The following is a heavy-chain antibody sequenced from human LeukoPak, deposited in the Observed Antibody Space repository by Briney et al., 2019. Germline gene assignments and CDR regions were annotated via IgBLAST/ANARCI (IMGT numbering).Heavy chain of an antibody. V-gene: IGHV3-33*01. D-gene: IGHD2-2*01. CDR1: GFTFSSYG. Sequence: GRSLRLSCAASGFTFSSYGVHWVRQAPGKGLEWVAVIWYDGSNKYYADSVKGRFTISRDNSKNTLYLQMNSLRAEDTAVYYCARDRYCSSTSCYGIDYWGQGTLVTVSS. J-gene: IGHJ4*02. CDR2: IWYDGSNK. CDR3: ARDRYCSSTSCYGIDY.